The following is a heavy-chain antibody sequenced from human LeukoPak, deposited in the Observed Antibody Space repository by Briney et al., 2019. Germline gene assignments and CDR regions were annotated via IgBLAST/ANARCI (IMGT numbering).Heavy chain of an antibody. CDR2: ISGNNDNP. V-gene: IGHV1-18*01. D-gene: IGHD2-2*01. CDR3: ARDGTSTDDY. Sequence: ASVKVSCKASGYTFSNFGISWVRQAPGQRLEWMGWISGNNDNPNYGQKFQGRLTVTTDSSTNTAYMELRNLRSDDTAVYYCARDGTSTDDYWGQGPLVTVSS. CDR1: GYTFSNFG. J-gene: IGHJ4*02.